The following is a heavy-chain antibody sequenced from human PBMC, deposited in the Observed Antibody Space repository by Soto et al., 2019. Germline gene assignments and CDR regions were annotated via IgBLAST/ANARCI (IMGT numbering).Heavy chain of an antibody. CDR3: VRDLYRSATMPCLDH. CDR1: GFTFINYA. V-gene: IGHV3-23*01. CDR2: ISDTGGDS. D-gene: IGHD1-1*01. J-gene: IGHJ4*02. Sequence: LRLSCETSGFTFINYAMSWVRKAPGKGLEWVASISDTGGDSYYADSMDGRFTISRDNSKNTLYLQINSLRAEDTAVYYCVRDLYRSATMPCLDHWGQGTLVTVSS.